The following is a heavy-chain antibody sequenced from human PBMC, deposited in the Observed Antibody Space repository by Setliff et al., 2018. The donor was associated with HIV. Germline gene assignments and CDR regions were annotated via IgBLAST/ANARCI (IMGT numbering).Heavy chain of an antibody. V-gene: IGHV3-23*01. CDR3: AKVKKLTADLRVDSFDI. J-gene: IGHJ3*02. Sequence: GGSLRLSCAASGFTFRSYAMGWVRQAPGKGLEWVSSISGSGGTTYYADSVKGRFTISRDNYKNTLYLQMNSLRVEDTAVYYCAKVKKLTADLRVDSFDIWGHGTMVTVSS. CDR2: ISGSGGTT. CDR1: GFTFRSYA. D-gene: IGHD7-27*01.